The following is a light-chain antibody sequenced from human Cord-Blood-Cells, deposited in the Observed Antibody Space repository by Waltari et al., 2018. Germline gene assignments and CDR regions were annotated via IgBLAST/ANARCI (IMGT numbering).Light chain of an antibody. V-gene: IGLV2-14*01. CDR1: SSDVGGYNY. CDR2: DVS. J-gene: IGLJ2*01. CDR3: SSYTSSSLV. Sequence: QSALTQPASVPGSPGQSITISCTGTSSDVGGYNYVSCYQQHPGKAPKLMIYDVSKRPSGVSNRFSGSKSGNTASLTISGLQAEDEADYYCSSYTSSSLVFGGGTKLTVL.